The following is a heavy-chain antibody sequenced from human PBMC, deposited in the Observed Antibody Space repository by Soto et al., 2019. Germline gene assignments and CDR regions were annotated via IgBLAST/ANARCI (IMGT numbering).Heavy chain of an antibody. CDR2: AHHSGRT. J-gene: IGHJ4*02. CDR3: ARSEATALDY. Sequence: SETLSLTCTVSGDSMSSSNWWNWVRQPPGKGLEWIGEAHHSGRTNYNPSLKSRVTISVDRSQNHFSLQMTSVTAADTAVYYCARSEATALDYWGQGTLVTVSS. CDR1: GDSMSSSNW. V-gene: IGHV4-4*02.